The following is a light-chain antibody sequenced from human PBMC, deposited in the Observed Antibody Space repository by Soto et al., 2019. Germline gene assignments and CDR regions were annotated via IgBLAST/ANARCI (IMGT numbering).Light chain of an antibody. CDR2: EVI. CDR1: GGDIGAYNY. V-gene: IGLV2-14*01. J-gene: IGLJ3*02. Sequence: QSALTQPACVSGSPGQSITISCAGTGGDIGAYNYVSWYQQHPGKAPKLMIYEVIRRPSGISNRFSGSKSGNTASLTISTLQAEDEADYYWSSYTTSSTVVFGGGTKLTVL. CDR3: SSYTTSSTVV.